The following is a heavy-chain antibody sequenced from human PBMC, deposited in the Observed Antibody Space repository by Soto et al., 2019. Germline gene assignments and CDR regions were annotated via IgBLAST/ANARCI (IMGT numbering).Heavy chain of an antibody. D-gene: IGHD5-12*01. CDR1: GGSVSNNNW. J-gene: IGHJ4*02. CDR3: TKNSAYALDY. CDR2: IHHSGGT. Sequence: QVQLQESGPGLVKPSGTLSLSCAVSGGSVSNNNWWSWVRQSPGNGLEWIGEIHHSGGTSYNPSLESRDTISVDKSKNELSLRLNYVTAADTAVYYCTKNSAYALDYWGLGILVTVSS. V-gene: IGHV4-4*02.